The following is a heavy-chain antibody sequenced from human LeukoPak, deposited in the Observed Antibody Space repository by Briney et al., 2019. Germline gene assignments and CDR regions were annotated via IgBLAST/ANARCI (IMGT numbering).Heavy chain of an antibody. J-gene: IGHJ3*02. CDR3: AREGDWNYGYAFDI. Sequence: GGSLRLSCAASGFTFSSYSMNWVRQAPGKGLEWVSYISSSSSTIYYADSVKGRFTISRDNAKNSLYLQMNSLRAEDTAVYYCAREGDWNYGYAFDIWGQGTMVTVSS. V-gene: IGHV3-48*01. CDR1: GFTFSSYS. CDR2: ISSSSSTI. D-gene: IGHD1-7*01.